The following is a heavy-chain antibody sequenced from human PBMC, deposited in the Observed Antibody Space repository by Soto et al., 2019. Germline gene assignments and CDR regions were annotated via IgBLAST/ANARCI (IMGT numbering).Heavy chain of an antibody. D-gene: IGHD6-6*01. CDR3: ANDASASAPPDY. Sequence: EVQLLESGGGLVQPGGSLRLSCAASGLTFSNYAMSWVRQAPGKGLEWVSAIGGSGRDTYYADSVRGRFTISRDNSENTLYLQMNSLRADDTAVYYCANDASASAPPDYWGQGTLVTVSS. V-gene: IGHV3-23*01. J-gene: IGHJ4*02. CDR1: GLTFSNYA. CDR2: IGGSGRDT.